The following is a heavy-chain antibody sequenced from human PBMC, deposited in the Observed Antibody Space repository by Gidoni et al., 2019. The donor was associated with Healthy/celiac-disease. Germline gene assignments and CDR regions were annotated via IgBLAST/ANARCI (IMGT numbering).Heavy chain of an antibody. J-gene: IGHJ3*02. Sequence: QVQLVQSGAEVKKPGSSVKVSCKASGGTFSSYAISWVRQAPGTGLEWMGGIIPIFGTANYAQKFQGRVTIIADKSTSTAYMELSSLRSEDTAVYYCATTYYDYIWGSYSPGAFDIWGQGTMVTVSS. CDR3: ATTYYDYIWGSYSPGAFDI. CDR1: GGTFSSYA. D-gene: IGHD3-16*01. V-gene: IGHV1-69*06. CDR2: IIPIFGTA.